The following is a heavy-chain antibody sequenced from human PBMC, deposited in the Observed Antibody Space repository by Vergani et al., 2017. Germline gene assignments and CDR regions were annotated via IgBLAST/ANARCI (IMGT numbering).Heavy chain of an antibody. D-gene: IGHD3-10*01. V-gene: IGHV1-69*04. J-gene: IGHJ4*02. Sequence: QVQLVQSGAEVKKPGSSVKVSCKASGGTFSSYAISWVRQAPGQGLEWMGRIIPILGIANYAQKFQGRVTITADKSTSTAYMELSSLRSEDTAVYYCATPVRYGSGSYPPGFDYWGQGTLVTVSS. CDR3: ATPVRYGSGSYPPGFDY. CDR1: GGTFSSYA. CDR2: IIPILGIA.